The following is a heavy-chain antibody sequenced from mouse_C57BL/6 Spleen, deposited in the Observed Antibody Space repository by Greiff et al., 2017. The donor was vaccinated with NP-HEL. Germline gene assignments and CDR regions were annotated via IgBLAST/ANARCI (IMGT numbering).Heavy chain of an antibody. CDR2: IWGDGGT. J-gene: IGHJ3*01. D-gene: IGHD2-1*01. V-gene: IGHV2-3*01. CDR3: AKLGGYYGKRSGFAY. Sequence: QVQLQQSGPGLVAPSQCLSISCTVSGFSFTSYGVSWVRQPPGKGLEWLGVIWGDGGTNYHSALLSRLSIRKDNSKCQVVLKLISLLTDDTAAYYCAKLGGYYGKRSGFAYWGQGTLVTVSA. CDR1: GFSFTSYG.